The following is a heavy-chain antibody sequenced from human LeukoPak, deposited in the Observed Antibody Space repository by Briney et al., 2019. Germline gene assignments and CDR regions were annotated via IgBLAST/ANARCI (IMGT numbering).Heavy chain of an antibody. V-gene: IGHV1-46*03. CDR1: GYTFTSYY. CDR3: ARGSSSYRIPSDY. J-gene: IGHJ4*02. CDR2: INPSGGST. D-gene: IGHD6-6*01. Sequence: ASVKVSCKASGYTFTSYYLHWVRQAPGQGLEWMGIINPSGGSTSYAQKSQGRVTMTRHKSTSTVYMELSSLRSEDTAVYYCARGSSSYRIPSDYGGQGTLVTVSS.